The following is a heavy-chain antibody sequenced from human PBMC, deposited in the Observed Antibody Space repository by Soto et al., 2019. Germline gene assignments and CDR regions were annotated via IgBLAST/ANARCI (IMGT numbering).Heavy chain of an antibody. J-gene: IGHJ4*02. CDR3: ARATDYSGSHYFDY. CDR1: GFTFSSYG. D-gene: IGHD1-26*01. CDR2: IWYDGSNK. V-gene: IGHV3-33*01. Sequence: QVQLVESGGGVVQPGRSLRLSCAASGFTFSSYGMHWVRQAPGKGLEWVAVIWYDGSNKYYADSVKGRFTISRDNSKNTLYLQMNSLRAEDTAVYYCARATDYSGSHYFDYWGQGTLVTVSS.